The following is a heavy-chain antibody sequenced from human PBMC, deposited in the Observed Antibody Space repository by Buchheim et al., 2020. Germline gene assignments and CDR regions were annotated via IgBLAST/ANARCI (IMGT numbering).Heavy chain of an antibody. CDR2: IKQDGNDK. CDR3: AREGPWLMTVYWYFDL. Sequence: EVQLVESGGGLVQPGGSLRLSCTASGFTFSNYWMSWVRQAPGKGLEWVANIKQDGNDKYYVDSVKGRFTISRDNAKNSLYLQVNSLRVEDTAVYYCAREGPWLMTVYWYFDLWGRGTL. V-gene: IGHV3-7*01. D-gene: IGHD6-19*01. CDR1: GFTFSNYW. J-gene: IGHJ2*01.